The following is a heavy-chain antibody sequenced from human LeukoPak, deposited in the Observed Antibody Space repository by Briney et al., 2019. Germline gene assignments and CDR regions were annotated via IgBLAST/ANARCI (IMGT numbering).Heavy chain of an antibody. CDR2: IYYSGNI. D-gene: IGHD3-9*01. J-gene: IGHJ3*02. Sequence: PSETLSLTCTVSGGSISSYFWTWFRQSPGKGLEWIGYIYYSGNINYNPSLKSRVTISVDTSKNQFSLKLTSVTAADTAVYYCARDLSRGGYFLDIWAKGQWSPSLQ. CDR1: GGSISSYF. V-gene: IGHV4-59*13. CDR3: ARDLSRGGYFLDI.